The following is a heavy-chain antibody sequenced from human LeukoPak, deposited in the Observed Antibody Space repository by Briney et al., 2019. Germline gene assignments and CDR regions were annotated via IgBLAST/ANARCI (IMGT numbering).Heavy chain of an antibody. CDR1: GYGFTSFW. Sequence: GESLKISCKGSGYGFTSFWIGWVRQMPGKGLEWMGIIYPGDSDTRCSPSFQGQVTISADKSISTAYLQWSSLKASDTAMYYCARHLRGDQRPHYYYYYGMDVWGQGTTVTVSS. CDR2: IYPGDSDT. J-gene: IGHJ6*02. D-gene: IGHD4-17*01. V-gene: IGHV5-51*01. CDR3: ARHLRGDQRPHYYYYYGMDV.